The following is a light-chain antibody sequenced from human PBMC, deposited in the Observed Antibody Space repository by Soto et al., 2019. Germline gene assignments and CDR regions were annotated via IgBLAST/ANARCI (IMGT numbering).Light chain of an antibody. V-gene: IGKV3-20*01. J-gene: IGKJ1*01. CDR3: QQYGSSPPWT. CDR2: GAS. CDR1: QSISSSY. Sequence: DIVLTQSPGTLSLSPGEGATLSCRASQSISSSYLAWYQLKPGQAPRLLIYGASSRATGIPDRFSGSESGTEFTLTISRLEPEDFAVYYCQQYGSSPPWTFGQGTKVEI.